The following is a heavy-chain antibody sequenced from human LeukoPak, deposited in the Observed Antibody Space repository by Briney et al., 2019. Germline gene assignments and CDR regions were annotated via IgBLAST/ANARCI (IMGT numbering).Heavy chain of an antibody. CDR3: ARDWNGSGTAFDH. V-gene: IGHV3-7*03. D-gene: IGHD1-1*01. Sequence: TSETLSLTCTVSGGSISSSSYYWGWIRQPPGKGLEWVANIKVDGTGRYYVDSVKGRFTISRDNAKNSLSLQMSGLRAEDTAVYYCARDWNGSGTAFDHWGQGTLVTVSS. J-gene: IGHJ4*02. CDR1: GGSISSSSYY. CDR2: IKVDGTGR.